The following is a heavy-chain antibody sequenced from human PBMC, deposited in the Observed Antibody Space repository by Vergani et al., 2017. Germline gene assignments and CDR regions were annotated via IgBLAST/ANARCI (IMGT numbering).Heavy chain of an antibody. CDR2: NYPSGNT. CDR1: GYSINSDFY. J-gene: IGHJ3*02. V-gene: IGHV4-38-2*01. D-gene: IGHD1-26*01. Sequence: QVQLQESGPGLVKPSETLSLTCAVSGYSINSDFYWGWIRQPPGKGLEWIATNYPSGNTYYNPSLNSRLTMSVDTSKNQFSLKLNSMTAADTAVYYCARRPTWELGAFDIWGQGTLVTVSS. CDR3: ARRPTWELGAFDI.